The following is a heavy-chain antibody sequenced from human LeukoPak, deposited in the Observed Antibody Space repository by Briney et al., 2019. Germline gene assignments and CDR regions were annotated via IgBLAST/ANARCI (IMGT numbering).Heavy chain of an antibody. CDR1: GYTFTSYD. V-gene: IGHV1-8*01. CDR2: MNPNSGNT. Sequence: GASVKVSCKASGYTFTSYDINWVRQATGQGLEWMGWMNPNSGNTGYAQKFQGRVTMTRNTSISTAYMELSSLRSEDTAVYYCAIGRGPYCGGDCYSNYWGQGNLVTVSS. D-gene: IGHD2-21*02. J-gene: IGHJ4*02. CDR3: AIGRGPYCGGDCYSNY.